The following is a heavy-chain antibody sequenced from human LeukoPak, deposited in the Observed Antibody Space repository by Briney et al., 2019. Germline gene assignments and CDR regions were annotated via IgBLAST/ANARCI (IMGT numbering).Heavy chain of an antibody. CDR2: ISFSGGYI. D-gene: IGHD5-18*01. J-gene: IGHJ4*02. Sequence: GGSLRLSCAASGFTFSSYSMNWVRQAPGKGLEWVSSISFSGGYIYYADSLKGRITISRDNAKKSLYLQMNSLRTEDTAVYYCARRATTERGHSYGLDYWGQGTLVAVSS. CDR1: GFTFSSYS. CDR3: ARRATTERGHSYGLDY. V-gene: IGHV3-21*01.